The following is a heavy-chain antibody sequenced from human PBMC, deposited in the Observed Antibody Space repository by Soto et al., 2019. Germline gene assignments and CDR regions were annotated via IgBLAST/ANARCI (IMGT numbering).Heavy chain of an antibody. CDR3: VKERYAQLWLEDYGMDV. CDR1: GFTFSSYG. CDR2: ISYDGTDK. V-gene: IGHV3-30*18. Sequence: RLSCAASGFTFSSYGIHWVRQAPGKGLEWVALISYDGTDKYYADSVKGRFTISRDNSNNTLYLQISSLGPEDTAVYYCVKERYAQLWLEDYGMDVWGQGTTVTVSS. D-gene: IGHD5-18*01. J-gene: IGHJ6*02.